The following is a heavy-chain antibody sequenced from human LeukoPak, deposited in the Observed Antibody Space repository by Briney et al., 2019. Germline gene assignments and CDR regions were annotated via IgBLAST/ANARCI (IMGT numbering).Heavy chain of an antibody. D-gene: IGHD4-11*01. CDR2: IYYSGST. V-gene: IGHV4-59*06. J-gene: IGHJ3*02. Sequence: SETLSLTCTVSGDSISSYYWSWIRQHPGKGLEWIGYIYYSGSTYYNPSLKSRVTISVDTSKNQFSLKLSSVTAADTAVYYCARERAQWTTAQYDAFDIWGQGTMVTVSS. CDR3: ARERAQWTTAQYDAFDI. CDR1: GDSISSYY.